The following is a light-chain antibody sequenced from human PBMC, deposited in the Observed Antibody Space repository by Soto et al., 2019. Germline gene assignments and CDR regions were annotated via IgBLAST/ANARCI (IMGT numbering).Light chain of an antibody. CDR2: GTN. V-gene: IGLV1-47*02. J-gene: IGLJ2*01. CDR1: RSNIGGYNY. CDR3: AAWDDSLRVVL. Sequence: QSVLTQPPSASGTPGQRVTISCSGGRSNIGGYNYVYWFQQYPGTAPKDLVFGTNLRPSGVPDRFSASKSGTSGSLTISGLRFEDEADYYCAAWDDSLRVVLFGGGTKLTVL.